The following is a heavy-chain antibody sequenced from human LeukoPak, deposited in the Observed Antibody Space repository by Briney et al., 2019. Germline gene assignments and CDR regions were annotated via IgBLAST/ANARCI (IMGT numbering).Heavy chain of an antibody. J-gene: IGHJ4*02. Sequence: SQTLSLTCTVSGGSISSGDYYWSWIRQPPGKGLEWIGYIYYSGSTYYNPSLKSRVTISVDTSKNQFSLKLSPVTAADTAVYYCARGAYYYGSESYPDYWGQGTLVTVSS. CDR2: IYYSGST. D-gene: IGHD3-10*01. V-gene: IGHV4-30-4*01. CDR1: GGSISSGDYY. CDR3: ARGAYYYGSESYPDY.